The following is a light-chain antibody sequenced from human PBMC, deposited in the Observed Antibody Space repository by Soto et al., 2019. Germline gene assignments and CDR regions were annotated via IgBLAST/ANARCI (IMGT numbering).Light chain of an antibody. J-gene: IGKJ3*01. CDR2: GAS. Sequence: EIVLTQSPGTLSLSPGERATLSCRASQSVTNNYLAWYQQRPGQAPRLLIYGASARATGIPDRFSGSGSGTDFTLTLSRLEPEDFAVYYCQHYVSSPHFTSGPGTKVDIK. CDR1: QSVTNNY. V-gene: IGKV3-20*01. CDR3: QHYVSSPHFT.